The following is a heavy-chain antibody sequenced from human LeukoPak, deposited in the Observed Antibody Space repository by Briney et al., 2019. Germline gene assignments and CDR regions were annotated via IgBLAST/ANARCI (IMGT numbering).Heavy chain of an antibody. CDR3: ARDSIVKGLYYFDY. V-gene: IGHV4-4*07. Sequence: SETLSLTCTVSGDSINNYYWSWIRQPAGKGLEWIGRIYSSGNTNYNPSLKSRVTMSVDTSNNLFSLKLSSVTAADTAVYYCARDSIVKGLYYFDYWGQGILVTVSS. CDR2: IYSSGNT. CDR1: GDSINNYY. D-gene: IGHD2/OR15-2a*01. J-gene: IGHJ4*02.